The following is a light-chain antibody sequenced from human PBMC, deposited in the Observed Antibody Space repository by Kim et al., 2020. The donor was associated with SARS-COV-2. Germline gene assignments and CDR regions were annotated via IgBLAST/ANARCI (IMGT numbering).Light chain of an antibody. V-gene: IGKV1D-16*01. J-gene: IGKJ1*01. CDR1: QGISSW. Sequence: DIQMTQSPSSLSASVGDRVTITCRASQGISSWLAWYQHKPGKAPNSLIYAASSLQRGVPSRFSGSGSGTDFTLTISSLQPEDFATYYCQQYDNYPRTFGQGTKVEIK. CDR3: QQYDNYPRT. CDR2: AAS.